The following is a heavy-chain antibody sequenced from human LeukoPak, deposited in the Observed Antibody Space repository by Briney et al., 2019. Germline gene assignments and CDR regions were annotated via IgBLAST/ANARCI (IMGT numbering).Heavy chain of an antibody. CDR1: RYTFSSYY. V-gene: IGHV1-18*04. J-gene: IGHJ4*02. D-gene: IGHD2-2*01. CDR3: ARVTATSSRDIVVVPAAY. CDR2: ISAYNGNT. Sequence: ASVKVSCKASRYTFSSYYIHWVRQAPGQGLEWMGWISAYNGNTNYAQKLQGRVTMTTDTSTSTAYMELRSLRSDDTAVYYCARVTATSSRDIVVVPAAYWGQGTLVTVSS.